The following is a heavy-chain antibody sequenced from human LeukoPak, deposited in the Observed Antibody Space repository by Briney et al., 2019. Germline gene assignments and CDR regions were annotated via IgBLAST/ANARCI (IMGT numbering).Heavy chain of an antibody. V-gene: IGHV4-59*01. J-gene: IGHJ4*02. Sequence: SETLSLTCTVSGGSISTYYWTWIRQPPGKGLEWIGYIYYSGSASYNPSLKSRVTISVDTTKNQFSLELNSVTAADTAVYYCARANSGWYFFDYWGQGTLVTVSS. CDR1: GGSISTYY. D-gene: IGHD6-19*01. CDR3: ARANSGWYFFDY. CDR2: IYYSGSA.